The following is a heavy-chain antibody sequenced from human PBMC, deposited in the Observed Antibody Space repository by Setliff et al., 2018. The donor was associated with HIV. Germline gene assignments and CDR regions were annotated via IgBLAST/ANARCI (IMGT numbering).Heavy chain of an antibody. V-gene: IGHV4-4*09. CDR3: ATARSYYVFDY. D-gene: IGHD3-10*02. CDR2: IYTSGST. J-gene: IGHJ4*01. Sequence: SETLSLTCTVSGGSISNLYWSWVRQPPGKGLEWIGYIYTSGSTNYNPSLRSRVTISIDTSKNQFSLKLNPVTAADTAVYYCATARSYYVFDYWGQGTLVTVSS. CDR1: GGSISNLY.